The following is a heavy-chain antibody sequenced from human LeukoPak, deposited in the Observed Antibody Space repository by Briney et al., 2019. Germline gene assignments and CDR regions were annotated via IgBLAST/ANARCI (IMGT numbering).Heavy chain of an antibody. V-gene: IGHV1-2*02. D-gene: IGHD2-15*01. CDR3: ASVDGGSFIP. CDR2: INPNSGGT. J-gene: IGHJ5*02. Sequence: ASVKVSCKASGYTFTGYYMHWVRQAPGQGLEWMGWINPNSGGTNYAQKFQGRVTITRNTSISTAYMELSSLRSEDTAVYYCASVDGGSFIPWGQGTLVTVSS. CDR1: GYTFTGYY.